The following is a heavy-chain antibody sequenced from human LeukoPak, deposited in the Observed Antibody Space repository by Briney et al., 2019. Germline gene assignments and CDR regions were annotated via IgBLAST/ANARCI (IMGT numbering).Heavy chain of an antibody. V-gene: IGHV3-21*04. Sequence: KSGGSLRLSCAASGFTFSSYSMNWVRQAPGKGLEWVSSISSSSSYIYYADSVKGRFTISRDNAKNSLYLQMNSLRAEDTAVYYCAKLCSSTRCFVYWGQGTLVTVSS. CDR3: AKLCSSTRCFVY. CDR1: GFTFSSYS. CDR2: ISSSSSYI. D-gene: IGHD2-2*01. J-gene: IGHJ4*02.